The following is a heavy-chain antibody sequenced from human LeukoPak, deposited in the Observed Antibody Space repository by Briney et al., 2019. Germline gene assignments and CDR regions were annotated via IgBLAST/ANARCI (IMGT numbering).Heavy chain of an antibody. J-gene: IGHJ4*02. CDR1: GDSITGYY. V-gene: IGHV4-39*07. D-gene: IGHD3-22*01. CDR2: IYYTGNT. Sequence: SETLSLTCSVSGDSITGYYWGWIRQPPGKGLEWIGNIYYTGNTYYNSSLKSRVTISVDTSKNQFSLKLSSVTAADTAVYYCARRTYYYDSSGSLTYLGYFDYWGQGTLVTVSS. CDR3: ARRTYYYDSSGSLTYLGYFDY.